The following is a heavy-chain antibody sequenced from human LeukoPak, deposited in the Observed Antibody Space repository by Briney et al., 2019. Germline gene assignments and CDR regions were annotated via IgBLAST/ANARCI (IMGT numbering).Heavy chain of an antibody. J-gene: IGHJ6*02. D-gene: IGHD3-3*01. CDR1: GFTFSSYG. CDR2: IKQDGSER. Sequence: GGSLRLSCAASGFTFSSYGMHWVRQAPGKGLEWVANIKQDGSERYYVDSVKGRFTISRDNAKNSLHLQMNSLRVEDTAVYYCARDARYDFWSGRSYHNGMDVWGQGTTVTVSS. V-gene: IGHV3-7*01. CDR3: ARDARYDFWSGRSYHNGMDV.